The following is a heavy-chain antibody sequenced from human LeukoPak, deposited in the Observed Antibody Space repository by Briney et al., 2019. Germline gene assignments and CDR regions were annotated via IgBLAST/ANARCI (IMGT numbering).Heavy chain of an antibody. Sequence: GESLKISCKGSGYSFTSYWIGWVRQMPGKGLEWMGIIYPGESDTRYSPSFQGQVTISADKSISTAYLQWSSLKASDTAMYYCARRIFRTWRAFDIWGQGTMVTVSS. CDR2: IYPGESDT. J-gene: IGHJ3*02. V-gene: IGHV5-51*01. D-gene: IGHD2-15*01. CDR3: ARRIFRTWRAFDI. CDR1: GYSFTSYW.